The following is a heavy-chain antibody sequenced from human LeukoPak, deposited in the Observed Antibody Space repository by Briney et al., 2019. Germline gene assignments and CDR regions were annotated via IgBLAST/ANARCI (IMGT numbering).Heavy chain of an antibody. J-gene: IGHJ4*02. CDR1: GFTFITYP. V-gene: IGHV3-64D*09. D-gene: IGHD1-26*01. CDR3: VKGGGNYYGDFFDY. CDR2: ISSNDDNT. Sequence: GGSLRLSCSASGFTFITYPMHWVPQAPGKGLEYFSSISSNDDNTYYADPVRGRFIISRDKSENTLYLQMRSLRAEDADMYYCVKGGGNYYGDFFDYWGQGTLVTVSS.